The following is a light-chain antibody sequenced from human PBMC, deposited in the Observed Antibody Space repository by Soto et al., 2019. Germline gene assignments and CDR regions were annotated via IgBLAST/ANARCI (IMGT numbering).Light chain of an antibody. CDR1: SSDVGGYNY. CDR3: SSYTSSSTWV. Sequence: QSALTQPASVSGSPGQSITISCTGTSSDVGGYNYVSWYQQHPGKAPKLMIYXXTNRXXXXXXRXSGSKSGNTASLTISGLQAEDEADYYCSSYTSSSTWVFGGGTKLTVL. V-gene: IGLV2-14*01. CDR2: XXT. J-gene: IGLJ3*02.